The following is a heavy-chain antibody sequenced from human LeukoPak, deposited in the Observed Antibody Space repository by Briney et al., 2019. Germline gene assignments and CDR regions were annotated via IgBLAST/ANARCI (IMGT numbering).Heavy chain of an antibody. J-gene: IGHJ4*02. V-gene: IGHV1-2*02. CDR2: INPNSGGT. D-gene: IGHD2-2*01. CDR1: GYTFTGYY. Sequence: ASVKVSCKASGYTFTGYYMHWVRQAPGQGLEWMGWINPNSGGTNYAQKFQGRVTMTRDTSISTAYMELSRLTSDDTAVYYCARSPCSSTSCYAHFDYWGQGTLVTVSS. CDR3: ARSPCSSTSCYAHFDY.